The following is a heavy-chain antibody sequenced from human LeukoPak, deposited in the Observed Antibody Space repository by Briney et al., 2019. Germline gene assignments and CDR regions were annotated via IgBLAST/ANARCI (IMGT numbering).Heavy chain of an antibody. J-gene: IGHJ4*02. Sequence: ASVKVSCKASGYTFTGYYMRWVRQAPGQGLEWMGWINPNSGGTNYAQKFQGRVTMTRDTSISTAYMELSRLRSDDTAVYYCARPLRGYSGYATDYWGQGTLVTVSS. CDR1: GYTFTGYY. D-gene: IGHD5-12*01. V-gene: IGHV1-2*02. CDR2: INPNSGGT. CDR3: ARPLRGYSGYATDY.